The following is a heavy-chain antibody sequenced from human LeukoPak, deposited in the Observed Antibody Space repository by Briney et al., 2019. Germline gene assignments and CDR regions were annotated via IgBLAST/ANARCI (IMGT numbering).Heavy chain of an antibody. CDR3: ARVQDDFWSGGYFDY. J-gene: IGHJ4*02. CDR1: GGSISSGSYY. D-gene: IGHD3-3*01. Sequence: SETLSLTCTVSGGSISSGSYYWSWTRQPAGKGLEWIGRIYTSGSTNYNPSLKSRVTISVDTSKNQFSLKLSSVTAAATAVYYCARVQDDFWSGGYFDYWGQGTLVTVSS. CDR2: IYTSGST. V-gene: IGHV4-61*02.